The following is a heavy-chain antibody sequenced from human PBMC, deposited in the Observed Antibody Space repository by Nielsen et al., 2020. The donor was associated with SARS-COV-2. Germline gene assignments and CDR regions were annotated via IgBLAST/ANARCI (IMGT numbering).Heavy chain of an antibody. CDR1: GYTFTSYG. Sequence: ASVKVSCKASGYTFTSYGISWVRQAPGQGLEWMGWISAYNGNTNYAQKLQGRVTMTTDTSTSTAYMELRSLRSDDTAVYYCARGAGSTDVLRFLEWSNYYYYMDVWGKGTTVTVSS. V-gene: IGHV1-18*04. CDR3: ARGAGSTDVLRFLEWSNYYYYMDV. CDR2: ISAYNGNT. J-gene: IGHJ6*03. D-gene: IGHD3-3*01.